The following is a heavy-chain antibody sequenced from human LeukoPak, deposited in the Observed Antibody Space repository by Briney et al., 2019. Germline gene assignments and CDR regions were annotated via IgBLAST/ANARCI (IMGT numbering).Heavy chain of an antibody. CDR2: ISGSAGRT. J-gene: IGHJ4*02. V-gene: IGHV3-23*01. CDR3: AKESPYGSGSRNYYFHY. CDR1: GFTFSSYA. Sequence: GGSLRLSCAASGFTFSSYAMSWVRQAPGKGLEWVSAISGSAGRTYYADSVKGRFTISRDNSKNTLYLQMNSLRPEDTAIYYCAKESPYGSGSRNYYFHYWGQGTLVTVSS. D-gene: IGHD3-10*01.